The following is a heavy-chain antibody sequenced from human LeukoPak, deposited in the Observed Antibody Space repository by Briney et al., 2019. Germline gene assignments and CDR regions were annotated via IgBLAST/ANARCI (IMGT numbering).Heavy chain of an antibody. CDR2: INPNSGGT. J-gene: IGHJ4*02. CDR3: ATVYGSGSYFVFDY. Sequence: ASVKVSFKASGYTFTGYYMHWVRQAPGQGLEWMGWINPNSGGTNYAQKFQGRVTMTRDTSISTAYMELSRLRSDDTAVYYCATVYGSGSYFVFDYWGQGTLVTVSS. V-gene: IGHV1-2*02. CDR1: GYTFTGYY. D-gene: IGHD3-10*01.